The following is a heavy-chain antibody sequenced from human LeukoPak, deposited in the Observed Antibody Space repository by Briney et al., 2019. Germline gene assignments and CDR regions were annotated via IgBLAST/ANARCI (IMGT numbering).Heavy chain of an antibody. D-gene: IGHD2-8*01. CDR3: AKRGCSNGVCYTDDI. V-gene: IGHV3-23*01. J-gene: IGHJ3*02. CDR1: GFTFSSYA. CDR2: ISGGGGST. Sequence: PGGSLRLSCAASGFTFSSYAMSWVRQAPGKGLEWVAAISGGGGSTYYADSVKGRFTISRDNSKNTLYVQMNSLRAEDTAVYYCAKRGCSNGVCYTDDIWGQGTMVTVSS.